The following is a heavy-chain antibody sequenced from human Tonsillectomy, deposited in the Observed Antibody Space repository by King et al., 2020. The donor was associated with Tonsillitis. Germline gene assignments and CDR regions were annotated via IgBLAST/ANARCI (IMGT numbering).Heavy chain of an antibody. Sequence: VQLVESGAEVKKPGASVKVSCKASGYTFTGYYMHWVRQAPGQGLEWMGWINPNSGGTNYAQTFQGRVTMTRDTSISTAYMELSRLRSDDTAVYYCARDWVGTIYKQQLVPGYWGQGTLVTVSS. V-gene: IGHV1-2*02. D-gene: IGHD6-13*01. J-gene: IGHJ4*02. CDR1: GYTFTGYY. CDR2: INPNSGGT. CDR3: ARDWVGTIYKQQLVPGY.